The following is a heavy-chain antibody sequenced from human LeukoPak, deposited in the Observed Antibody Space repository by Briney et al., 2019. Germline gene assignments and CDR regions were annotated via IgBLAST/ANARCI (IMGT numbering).Heavy chain of an antibody. V-gene: IGHV3-30*18. D-gene: IGHD6-19*01. CDR1: GFTFSSYG. Sequence: GGSLRLSCAASGFTFSSYGMHWVRQAPGKGLEWVAVISYDGSNKYYADSVKGRFTISRDNSKNTLYLQMNSLRAEDTAVYYCAKGRSSGWYIGAFDIWGQGTMVTVSS. CDR3: AKGRSSGWYIGAFDI. CDR2: ISYDGSNK. J-gene: IGHJ3*02.